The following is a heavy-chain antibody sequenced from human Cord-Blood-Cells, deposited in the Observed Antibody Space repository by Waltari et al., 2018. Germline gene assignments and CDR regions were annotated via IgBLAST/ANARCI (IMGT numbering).Heavy chain of an antibody. D-gene: IGHD3-10*02. CDR2: SNHSGIT. Sequence: QVQLQQWGAGLLKPPETLSLTCAGYGGSFRGYYWSWIRQPPGKGVAWIGESNHSGITNSLPSLNGRITRSVDTGKSQCSLKLRSVSAADTAVYYCARMCSGSYYNGRIYWGQGTLVTVSS. CDR3: ARMCSGSYYNGRIY. CDR1: GGSFRGYY. J-gene: IGHJ4*02. V-gene: IGHV4-34*01.